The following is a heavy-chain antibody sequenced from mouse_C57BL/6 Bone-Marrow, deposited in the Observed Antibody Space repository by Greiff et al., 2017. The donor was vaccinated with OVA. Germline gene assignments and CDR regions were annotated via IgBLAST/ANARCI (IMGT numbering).Heavy chain of an antibody. CDR2: INPNNGGT. D-gene: IGHD1-1*01. CDR1: GYTFTDYN. J-gene: IGHJ1*03. CDR3: ARSGGYYGSSFYWYFYV. Sequence: VQLQQSGPELVKPGASVKIPCKASGYTFTDYNMDWVKQSHGTSLAWIGDINPNNGGTIYNQKFKGKATLNVDKSSSTAYMELRSLTSEDTAVYYCARSGGYYGSSFYWYFYVWGTGTTVTVSS. V-gene: IGHV1-18*01.